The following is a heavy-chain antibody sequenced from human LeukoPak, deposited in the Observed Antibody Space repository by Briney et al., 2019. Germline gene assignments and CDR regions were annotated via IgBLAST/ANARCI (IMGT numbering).Heavy chain of an antibody. V-gene: IGHV3-72*01. CDR3: VRGYRGFDI. CDR1: GFTFSDHY. Sequence: GGSLRLSCTVSGFTFSDHYMDWVRQVPGRGLEWLARSRNKANSHTTKYAASVEGRFTISRDDSKNSLYLQMNSLKIEDTAVYYCVRGYRGFDIWGQGTMVTVSS. J-gene: IGHJ3*02. D-gene: IGHD1-14*01. CDR2: SRNKANSHTT.